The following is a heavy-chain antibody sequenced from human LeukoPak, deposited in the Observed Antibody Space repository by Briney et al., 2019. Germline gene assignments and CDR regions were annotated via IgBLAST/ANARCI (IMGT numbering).Heavy chain of an antibody. CDR2: IQYDGANK. Sequence: PGGSLRLSCAASAFTFSDYSMNWVRQAPGEGLEWVAFIQYDGANKYYADSVKGRFTISRDNSKNTLHLQMNSLRAEGTAVYYCAKVGGGPYSNNWYEFQHWGQGTLVTVSS. CDR1: AFTFSDYS. V-gene: IGHV3-30*02. CDR3: AKVGGGPYSNNWYEFQH. D-gene: IGHD6-13*01. J-gene: IGHJ1*01.